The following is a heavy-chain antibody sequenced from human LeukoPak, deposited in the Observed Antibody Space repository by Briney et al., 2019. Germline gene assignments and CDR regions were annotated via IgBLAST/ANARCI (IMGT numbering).Heavy chain of an antibody. CDR1: GFTFSSYG. J-gene: IGHJ5*02. CDR3: AKDLFVVVVAAPGGP. Sequence: GGSLRLSCAASGFTFSSYGMHWVRQAPGKGLEWVAVISYDGSNKYYADSVKGRFIISRDNSKNTLYLQMNSLRAEDTAVYYCAKDLFVVVVAAPGGPWGQGTLVTVSS. V-gene: IGHV3-30*18. CDR2: ISYDGSNK. D-gene: IGHD2-15*01.